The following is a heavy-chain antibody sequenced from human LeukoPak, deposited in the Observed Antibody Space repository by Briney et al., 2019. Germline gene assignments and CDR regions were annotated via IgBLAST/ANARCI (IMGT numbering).Heavy chain of an antibody. V-gene: IGHV3-7*01. CDR2: IKQDESEK. CDR1: GFTFSNYW. Sequence: GGSLRLSCAASGFTFSNYWMSRVRQAPGKGLEWVANIKQDESEKFYVDSVKGRFTISRDNAENSLYLQMNSLRAEDTAVYYCARDPSGSDFDYWGQGTLVTVSS. D-gene: IGHD5-12*01. CDR3: ARDPSGSDFDY. J-gene: IGHJ4*02.